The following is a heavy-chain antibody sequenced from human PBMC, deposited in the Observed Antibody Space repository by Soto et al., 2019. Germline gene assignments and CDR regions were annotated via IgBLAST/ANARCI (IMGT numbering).Heavy chain of an antibody. V-gene: IGHV3-30*18. D-gene: IGHD6-13*01. J-gene: IGHJ4*02. CDR1: GFTFSSYG. Sequence: QVQLVESGGGVVQPGRSLRLSCAASGFTFSSYGMHWVRQAPGKGLEWVAVISYDGSNKYYADSVKGRFTISRDNSKNTLYLQMNSLRAEDTAVYYCAKDAGSSWYFDYWGQGTLVTVSS. CDR2: ISYDGSNK. CDR3: AKDAGSSWYFDY.